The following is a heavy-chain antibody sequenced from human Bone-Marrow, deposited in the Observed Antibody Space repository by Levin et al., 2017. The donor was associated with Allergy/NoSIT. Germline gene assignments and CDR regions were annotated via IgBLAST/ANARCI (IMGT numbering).Heavy chain of an antibody. Sequence: PMASVKVSCTGSGFPFSSYTMAWVRRAPGRGLEWVSSIGGTGYDTYYADSVRGRFTISRDNSRDSVYLQMNSLRADDTAFYYCAKDRGYTTSWYWDHWGQGTLVSVSS. J-gene: IGHJ4*02. V-gene: IGHV3-23*01. D-gene: IGHD2-2*02. CDR1: GFPFSSYT. CDR2: IGGTGYDT. CDR3: AKDRGYTTSWYWDH.